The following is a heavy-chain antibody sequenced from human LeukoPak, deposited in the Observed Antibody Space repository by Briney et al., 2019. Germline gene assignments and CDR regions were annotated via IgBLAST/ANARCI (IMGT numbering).Heavy chain of an antibody. J-gene: IGHJ3*02. CDR2: IKQDGSEK. Sequence: PGGSLRLSCAASGFTFSSYSMNWVRQAPGKGLEWVANIKQDGSEKYYVDSVKGRFTISRDNAKNSLYLQMNSLRAEDTAVYYCARGSRTSYSSTPIIWGQGTMVTVSS. CDR1: GFTFSSYS. CDR3: ARGSRTSYSSTPII. D-gene: IGHD6-13*01. V-gene: IGHV3-7*01.